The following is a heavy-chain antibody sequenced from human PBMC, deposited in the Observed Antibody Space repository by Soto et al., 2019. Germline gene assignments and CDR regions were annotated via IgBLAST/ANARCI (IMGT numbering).Heavy chain of an antibody. V-gene: IGHV3-33*01. D-gene: IGHD4-4*01. J-gene: IGHJ5*02. CDR1: GFTFSSYG. CDR3: AREGSMTTVATYNWFDP. Sequence: GGSLRLSCAASGFTFSSYGMHWVRQAPGKGLEWVAVIWYDGSNKYYAESVKGRFTISRDNFKNTLYLQMNSLRAEDTAVYYCAREGSMTTVATYNWFDPWGQGTRVTVSS. CDR2: IWYDGSNK.